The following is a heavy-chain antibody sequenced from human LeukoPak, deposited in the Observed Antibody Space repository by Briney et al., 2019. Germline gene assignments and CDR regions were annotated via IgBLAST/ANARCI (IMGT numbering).Heavy chain of an antibody. CDR1: GYSFTSYW. V-gene: IGHV5-51*01. J-gene: IGHJ6*02. CDR2: IYPGDSDT. D-gene: IGHD6-19*01. Sequence: GESLKISCKGSGYSFTSYWIGWVRPMPGKGLEWMGIIYPGDSDTRYSPSFQGQVTISADKSISTAYLQWSSLKASDTATYYCARQTVAGVYYYYGMDVWGQGTTVTVSS. CDR3: ARQTVAGVYYYYGMDV.